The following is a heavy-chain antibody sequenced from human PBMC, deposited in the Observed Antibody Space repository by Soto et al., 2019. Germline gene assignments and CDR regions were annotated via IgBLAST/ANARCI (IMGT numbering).Heavy chain of an antibody. CDR1: GVSLSTTGVA. J-gene: IGHJ4*02. D-gene: IGHD5-12*01. CDR2: THWNDDE. Sequence: ESGPPLVNPTQTRTLTCTLSGVSLSTTGVAVGWIRQPPGKALEWLAITHWNDDERYSPSLKSRLTITKDTSKNQVVLTMTNMDPVDTATYYWTHNSGYEVFDHWGQGTLVTVSS. V-gene: IGHV2-5*01. CDR3: THNSGYEVFDH.